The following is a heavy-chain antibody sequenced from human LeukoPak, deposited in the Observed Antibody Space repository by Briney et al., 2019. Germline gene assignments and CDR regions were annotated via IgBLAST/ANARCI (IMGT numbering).Heavy chain of an antibody. CDR3: ARPYYYDSRIDP. V-gene: IGHV4-30-4*01. Sequence: SQTLSLTCTVSGGSISSGDYYWSWIRQPPGKGLEWIGYTYYSGSTYYNPSLKNRVSISVDTSKNQFSLNLSSVTAADTAVYYCARPYYYDSRIDPWGQGALVTVSS. CDR1: GGSISSGDYY. CDR2: TYYSGST. J-gene: IGHJ5*02. D-gene: IGHD3-22*01.